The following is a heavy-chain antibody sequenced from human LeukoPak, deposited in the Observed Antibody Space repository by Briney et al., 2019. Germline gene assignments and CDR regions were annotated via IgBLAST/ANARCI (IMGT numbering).Heavy chain of an antibody. D-gene: IGHD3-3*02. J-gene: IGHJ2*01. CDR2: ISSSSSHI. Sequence: GGSLRLSCAASGFTFSSYSMNWVRQAPGKGLEWVSSISSSSSHIYYADSVKGRFTISRDNPKNSLYLQMNSLRAEDTAVYYCTKALYCYFDLWGRGTLVTVSS. V-gene: IGHV3-21*01. CDR3: TKALYCYFDL. CDR1: GFTFSSYS.